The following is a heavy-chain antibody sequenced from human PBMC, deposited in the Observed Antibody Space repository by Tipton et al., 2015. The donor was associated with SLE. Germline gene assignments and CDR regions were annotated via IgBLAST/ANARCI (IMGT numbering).Heavy chain of an antibody. CDR2: IYTNENT. Sequence: TLSLTCTVSGSSISSYYWSWIRQPAGGGLEWIGRIYTNENTNYNPSLKRRVTMSVETSKNHFSLKLISVTAADTAVYYCAREFLNPVTTVHYYFDLWGRGTLVTVSS. J-gene: IGHJ2*01. CDR1: GSSISSYY. D-gene: IGHD4-11*01. CDR3: AREFLNPVTTVHYYFDL. V-gene: IGHV4-4*07.